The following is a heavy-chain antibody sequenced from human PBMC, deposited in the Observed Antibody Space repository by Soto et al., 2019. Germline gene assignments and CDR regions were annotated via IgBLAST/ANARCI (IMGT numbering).Heavy chain of an antibody. CDR2: IIPIFGTA. Sequence: VASVKVSCKASGGTFSSYAISWVRQAPGQGLEWMGGIIPIFGTANYAQKFQGRVTITADESTSTAYMELSSLRSEDTAVYYCARDQVKEVYALPSLRSARMDVRGKGTTLTVSS. V-gene: IGHV1-69*13. D-gene: IGHD2-8*01. J-gene: IGHJ6*04. CDR3: ARDQVKEVYALPSLRSARMDV. CDR1: GGTFSSYA.